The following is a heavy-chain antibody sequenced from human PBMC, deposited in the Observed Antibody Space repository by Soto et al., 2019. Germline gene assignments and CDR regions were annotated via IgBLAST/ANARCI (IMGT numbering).Heavy chain of an antibody. CDR2: IYYSGST. Sequence: SETLSLTCTVSGGSISSGGYYWSWIRQHPGKGLEWIGYIYYSGSTYYNPSLKSRVTISVDTSKNQFSLKLSSVTAADTAVYYSARGERYSYAYNWFDPWGQGTLVNVSS. V-gene: IGHV4-31*03. J-gene: IGHJ5*02. D-gene: IGHD5-18*01. CDR1: GGSISSGGYY. CDR3: ARGERYSYAYNWFDP.